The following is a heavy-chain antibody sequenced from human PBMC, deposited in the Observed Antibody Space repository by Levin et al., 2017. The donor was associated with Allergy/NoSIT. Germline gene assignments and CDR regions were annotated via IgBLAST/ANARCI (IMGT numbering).Heavy chain of an antibody. D-gene: IGHD3-10*02. Sequence: ETLSLTCAASGFTFSNYWMHWVRQVPGKGLVWVARINSDGGSAYYADSVKGRFTFSRDNAKNTLYLQMNSLRGEDTALYYCARDGSGLCLGSGWFDAWGQGTLVTVSS. CDR3: ARDGSGLCLGSGWFDA. CDR1: GFTFSNYW. V-gene: IGHV3-74*01. J-gene: IGHJ5*02. CDR2: INSDGGSA.